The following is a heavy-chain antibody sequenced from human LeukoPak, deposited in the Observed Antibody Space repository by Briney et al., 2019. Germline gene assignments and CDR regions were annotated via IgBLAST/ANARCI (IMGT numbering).Heavy chain of an antibody. D-gene: IGHD5-18*01. Sequence: PGGSLRLSCAASGFTFSSYAMSWVRQAPGKGLEWVSAISGSGGSTYYADSVKGRFTISRDNSKNTLYLQMNSLRAEGTAVYYCAREWRGGYSYGGYNWFDPWGQGTLVTVSS. CDR2: ISGSGGST. CDR1: GFTFSSYA. J-gene: IGHJ5*02. V-gene: IGHV3-23*01. CDR3: AREWRGGYSYGGYNWFDP.